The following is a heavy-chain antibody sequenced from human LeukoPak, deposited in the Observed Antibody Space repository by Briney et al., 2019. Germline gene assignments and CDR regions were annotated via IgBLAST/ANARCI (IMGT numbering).Heavy chain of an antibody. CDR2: ISAYNGNT. CDR1: GYTFTSYG. D-gene: IGHD6-6*01. Sequence: VASVRASCKASGYTFTSYGISWVRQAPGQGLEWMGWISAYNGNTNYAQKLQGRVTMTTDTSTSTAYMELRSLRSDDTAVYYCAREHYSSSSGDYWGQGTLVTVSS. V-gene: IGHV1-18*01. J-gene: IGHJ4*02. CDR3: AREHYSSSSGDY.